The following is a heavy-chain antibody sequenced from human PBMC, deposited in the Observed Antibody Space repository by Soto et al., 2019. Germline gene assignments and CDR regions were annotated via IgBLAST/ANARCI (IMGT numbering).Heavy chain of an antibody. J-gene: IGHJ3*02. D-gene: IGHD1-1*01. V-gene: IGHV5-51*01. CDR3: ARRGRSQLPSQGNDAFDI. CDR1: GYSFASYW. CDR2: IYPGDSDT. Sequence: GEFLKISCKGSGYSFASYWIGWVRQMPGKGLEWMGIIYPGDSDTRYSPSFQGQVTISADKSISTAYLQWSSLKAADTAMYYCARRGRSQLPSQGNDAFDIWGQGTMVTVS.